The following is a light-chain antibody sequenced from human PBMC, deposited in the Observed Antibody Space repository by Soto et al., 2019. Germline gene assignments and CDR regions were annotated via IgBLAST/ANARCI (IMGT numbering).Light chain of an antibody. CDR1: SSDVGGYNF. Sequence: QSVLNQPASVSGSPGRSVTISCAGTSSDVGGYNFVSWYQQHPGKAPQLMIYDVSSRPSGVSNRFSGSKSGNTASLTISGLQAEDEADYYCSSYTSSYTYVFGTGTKVTVL. CDR2: DVS. J-gene: IGLJ1*01. V-gene: IGLV2-14*03. CDR3: SSYTSSYTYV.